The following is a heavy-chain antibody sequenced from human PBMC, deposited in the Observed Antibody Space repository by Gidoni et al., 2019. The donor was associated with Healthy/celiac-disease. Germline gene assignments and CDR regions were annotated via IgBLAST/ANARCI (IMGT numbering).Heavy chain of an antibody. CDR1: GGSFSGYY. CDR2: SNHSGST. V-gene: IGHV4-34*01. D-gene: IGHD6-13*01. Sequence: QVQLQQWGAGLLKPSDTLSLTCAVYGGSFSGYYWSWIRQPPGKGLEWSGESNHSGSTNYNQSLKSRVTISVDTSKNHVSLKLSSLTAADTAVYYCARVPIAAAGYDAFDIWGQGTMVTVAS. CDR3: ARVPIAAAGYDAFDI. J-gene: IGHJ3*02.